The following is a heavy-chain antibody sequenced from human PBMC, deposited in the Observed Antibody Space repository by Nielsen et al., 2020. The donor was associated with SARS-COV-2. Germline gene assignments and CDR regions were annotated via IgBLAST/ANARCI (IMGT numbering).Heavy chain of an antibody. Sequence: GESLKISCAASGFTFDDYGMSWVRQAPGKGLEWVSVIYSGGSTYYADSVKGRFTISRDNSKNTLYLQMNSLRAEDTAVYYCARAKGFWGQGTTVTVSS. CDR3: ARAKGF. V-gene: IGHV3-53*01. CDR2: IYSGGST. CDR1: GFTFDDYG. J-gene: IGHJ6*02.